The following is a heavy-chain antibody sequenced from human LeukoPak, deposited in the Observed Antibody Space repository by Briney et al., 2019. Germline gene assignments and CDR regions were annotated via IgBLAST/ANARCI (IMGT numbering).Heavy chain of an antibody. J-gene: IGHJ4*02. Sequence: ASVKVSCKASGYTFTAYAVYWVRHVPGQRLEWMGWINAGNGYTKYSQKFQGSVTITRDTSASTTYMELSSLRSEDTAVYYCARARIAVAGPFDYWGQGTLVTVSS. CDR2: INAGNGYT. D-gene: IGHD6-19*01. V-gene: IGHV1-3*01. CDR1: GYTFTAYA. CDR3: ARARIAVAGPFDY.